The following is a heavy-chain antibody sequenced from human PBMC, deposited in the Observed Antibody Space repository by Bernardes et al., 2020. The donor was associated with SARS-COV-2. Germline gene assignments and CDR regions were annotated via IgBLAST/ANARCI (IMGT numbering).Heavy chain of an antibody. D-gene: IGHD3-16*01. CDR3: AKDIEVGGVWGGMDV. CDR2: ITWDGSGS. V-gene: IGHV3-43*01. J-gene: IGHJ6*02. Sequence: GRSLRVSCVSSGFTFDDYNMYWVRQAPGKGLEWVSLITWDGSGSWYGDSVKGRFTISRDNSKNSLYLQMNSLRTEDTAFYYCAKDIEVGGVWGGMDVWGQGTTVTVSS. CDR1: GFTFDDYN.